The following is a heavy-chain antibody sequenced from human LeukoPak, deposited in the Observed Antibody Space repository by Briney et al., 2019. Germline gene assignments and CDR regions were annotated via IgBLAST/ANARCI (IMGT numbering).Heavy chain of an antibody. D-gene: IGHD6-19*01. CDR2: IYTSGST. J-gene: IGHJ3*02. CDR3: ARDPIAVAGTDAFDI. CDR1: VGSISSGSYY. V-gene: IGHV4-61*02. Sequence: PSETLSLTCTVSVGSISSGSYYWSWIRQPAGKGLEWIGRIYTSGSTNYNPSLKSRVTISVDTSKNQFSLKLSSVTAADTAVYYCARDPIAVAGTDAFDIWGQGTMVTVSS.